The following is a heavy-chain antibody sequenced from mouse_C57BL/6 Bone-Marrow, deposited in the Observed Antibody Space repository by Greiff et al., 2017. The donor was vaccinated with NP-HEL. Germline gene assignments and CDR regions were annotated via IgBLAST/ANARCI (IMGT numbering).Heavy chain of an antibody. J-gene: IGHJ1*03. CDR2: IYPRSGNT. V-gene: IGHV1-81*01. D-gene: IGHD4-1*01. CDR1: GYTFTSYG. Sequence: VQLQQSGAELARPGASVKLSCKASGYTFTSYGISWVKQRTGQGLEWIGEIYPRSGNTYYNEKFKGKATLTADKSSSTAYMALRSLTSEDSAVYFCARGGLGRGYFDVWGTGTTVTVSS. CDR3: ARGGLGRGYFDV.